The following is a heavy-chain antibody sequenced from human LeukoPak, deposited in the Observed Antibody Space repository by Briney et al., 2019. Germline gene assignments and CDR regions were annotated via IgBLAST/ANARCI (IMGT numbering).Heavy chain of an antibody. CDR1: GYTFTGYY. Sequence: ASVKVSCKASGYTFTGYYMHWVRQAPGQGLEWMGWINPNSGGTNYAQKFQGRVTMTRDTSISTAYMELSRLRSDDTAVYYCARGGGVTIFGVVIIYFQHWGQGTLVTVSS. CDR3: ARGGGVTIFGVVIIYFQH. CDR2: INPNSGGT. J-gene: IGHJ1*01. V-gene: IGHV1-2*02. D-gene: IGHD3-3*01.